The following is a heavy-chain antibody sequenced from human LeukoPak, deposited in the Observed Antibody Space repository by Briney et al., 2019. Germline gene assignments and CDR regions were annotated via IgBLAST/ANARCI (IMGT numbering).Heavy chain of an antibody. CDR3: ARDRPYGSVDY. V-gene: IGHV3-66*01. J-gene: IGHJ4*02. Sequence: GGSLRLSCAASGFTVSSNYMSWVRQAPGKGLEWVSVIYSGGSTYYADSVKGRFTISRDNSKNTLYLQMNSQRAEDTAVYYCARDRPYGSVDYWGQGTLVTVSS. D-gene: IGHD4-11*01. CDR2: IYSGGST. CDR1: GFTVSSNY.